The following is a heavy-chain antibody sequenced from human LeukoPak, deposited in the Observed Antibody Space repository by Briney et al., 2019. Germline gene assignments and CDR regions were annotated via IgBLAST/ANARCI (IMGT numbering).Heavy chain of an antibody. Sequence: SETLSLTCTVSGVSMSTYFWRWIRQPPGKGLEWLAFIHYTGETNYNPSLRSRLTISVDTSKNQFSLRLSSLTAADTAIYYCARDIYVSGYGYFDQWGQGALVTVSS. V-gene: IGHV4-59*01. CDR2: IHYTGET. D-gene: IGHD3-10*01. CDR3: ARDIYVSGYGYFDQ. J-gene: IGHJ4*02. CDR1: GVSMSTYF.